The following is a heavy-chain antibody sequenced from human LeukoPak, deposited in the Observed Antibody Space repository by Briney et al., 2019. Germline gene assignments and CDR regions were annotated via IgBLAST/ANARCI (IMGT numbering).Heavy chain of an antibody. V-gene: IGHV3-48*03. D-gene: IGHD3-10*02. CDR1: GFTFSSYE. Sequence: PGGSLRLSCAASGFTFSSYEMNWVRQAPGKGLEWVSYISSSGSTIYYADSVKGRFTISRDNSKNTLYLQMNSLRAEDTAVYYCAELGITMIGGVWGKGTTVTISS. CDR3: AELGITMIGGV. CDR2: ISSSGSTI. J-gene: IGHJ6*04.